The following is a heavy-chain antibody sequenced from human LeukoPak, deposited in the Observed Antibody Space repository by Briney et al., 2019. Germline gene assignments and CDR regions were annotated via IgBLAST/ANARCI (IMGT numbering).Heavy chain of an antibody. D-gene: IGHD3-16*01. J-gene: IGHJ4*02. CDR3: ARGLVGGVYDY. V-gene: IGHV4-39*07. CDR1: GGSISSGSYY. Sequence: SQTLSLTCTVSGGSISSGSYYWSWIRQPPGKGLEWIGEINHSGSTNYNPSLKSRVTISVDTSKNQFSLKLSSVTAADTAVYYCARGLVGGVYDYWGQGTLVTVSS. CDR2: INHSGST.